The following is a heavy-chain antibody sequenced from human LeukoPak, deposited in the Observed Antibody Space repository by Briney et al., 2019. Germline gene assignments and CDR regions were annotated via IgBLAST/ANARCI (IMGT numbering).Heavy chain of an antibody. J-gene: IGHJ5*01. D-gene: IGHD6-6*01. CDR2: TIPILGIA. Sequence: SVKVSCKASGGTFSSYAISWVRQAPGQGLEWMGRTIPILGIANYAQKFQGRVTITADKSTSTVYMELSSLRSEDTAVYYCARDSDAAPFDSWGQGTLVTVSS. CDR1: GGTFSSYA. CDR3: ARDSDAAPFDS. V-gene: IGHV1-69*04.